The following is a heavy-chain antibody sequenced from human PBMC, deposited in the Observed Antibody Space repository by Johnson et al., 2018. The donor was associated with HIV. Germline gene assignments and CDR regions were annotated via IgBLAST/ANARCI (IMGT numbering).Heavy chain of an antibody. CDR1: GFTFSSYA. V-gene: IGHV3-30-3*01. CDR2: ISYDGSNK. D-gene: IGHD3-22*01. CDR3: ARSITMIVFTFDI. J-gene: IGHJ3*02. Sequence: QEKLVESGGGVVQSGRSLRLSCAASGFTFSSYAMHWVRQAPGKGLEWVAVISYDGSNKYYADSVKGRFTISRDNSKNTLYLQMNSLRAEDTAVYYCARSITMIVFTFDIWGQGTMVTVSS.